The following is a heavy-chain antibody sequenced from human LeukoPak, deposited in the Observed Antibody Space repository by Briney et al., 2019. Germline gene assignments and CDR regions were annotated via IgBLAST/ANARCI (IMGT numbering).Heavy chain of an antibody. Sequence: GGSLRLSCAASGFTFSSYSMNWVRQAPGKGLEWVSYISGSSSAIYYADSVKGRFTISRDNAKNSLYLQMNSLRAEDTAVYYCARDSTPVYAIPSFFDCGGQGTLVTVSA. D-gene: IGHD2-8*01. CDR3: ARDSTPVYAIPSFFDC. CDR1: GFTFSSYS. J-gene: IGHJ4*02. V-gene: IGHV3-48*01. CDR2: ISGSSSAI.